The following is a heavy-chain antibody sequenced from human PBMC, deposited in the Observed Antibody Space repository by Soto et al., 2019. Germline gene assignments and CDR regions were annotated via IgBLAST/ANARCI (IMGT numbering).Heavy chain of an antibody. Sequence: QVQLQESGPSLVKPSGTLSLTCVITNTSISSSNWWSWVRQAPGKGLEWMGEIYPTGRTNYARSLKCRGTMSIEQSNNRFSQGLTSSAAADMAVYYCVRDDAHYDILTGSSLGRAFDIWAQGTMVTISS. CDR2: IYPTGRT. D-gene: IGHD3-9*01. CDR3: VRDDAHYDILTGSSLGRAFDI. V-gene: IGHV4-4*02. J-gene: IGHJ3*02. CDR1: NTSISSSNW.